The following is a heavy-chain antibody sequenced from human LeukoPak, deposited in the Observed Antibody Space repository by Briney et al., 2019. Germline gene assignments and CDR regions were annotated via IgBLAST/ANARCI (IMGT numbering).Heavy chain of an antibody. CDR1: GGSFSGYY. V-gene: IGHV4-34*01. Sequence: PSETLSLTCAVYGGSFSGYYLSWIRQPPGKGLEWIGEINHSGSTNYNPSLKSRVTISVDTSKNQFSLKLSSVTAADTAVYYCARVNWYFDLSGRGTLVTVSS. J-gene: IGHJ2*01. CDR3: ARVNWYFDL. CDR2: INHSGST.